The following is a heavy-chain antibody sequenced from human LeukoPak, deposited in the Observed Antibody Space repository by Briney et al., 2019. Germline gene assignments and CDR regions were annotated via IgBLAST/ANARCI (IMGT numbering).Heavy chain of an antibody. CDR3: ATDYGDYEPIDY. V-gene: IGHV3-30*04. D-gene: IGHD4-17*01. J-gene: IGHJ4*02. CDR1: GVILSNYA. CDR2: ISFDGTNK. Sequence: GGSLRLSCTASGVILSNYAMHWVRRPPGRGLEWVAVISFDGTNKYYGDSVEGRSSVSRDNSKNTLYLQMNSLRPDDTAMYYCATDYGDYEPIDYWGKGTLVTVSS.